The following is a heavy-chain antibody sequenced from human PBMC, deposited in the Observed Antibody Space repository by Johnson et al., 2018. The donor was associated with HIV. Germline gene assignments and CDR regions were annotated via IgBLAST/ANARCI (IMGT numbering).Heavy chain of an antibody. CDR2: IRWDGGST. Sequence: VQLVESGGVVVQPGGSLRLSCAASGFTFDDYAMHWVRQAPGKGLEWVSLIRWDGGSTYYADSVKGRFTISRDNSKNSLYLQMNRLRAEDTALYSCASSLHYYDSSGYRGAFDIWGQGTMVTVSS. CDR1: GFTFDDYA. J-gene: IGHJ3*02. V-gene: IGHV3-43D*03. CDR3: ASSLHYYDSSGYRGAFDI. D-gene: IGHD3-22*01.